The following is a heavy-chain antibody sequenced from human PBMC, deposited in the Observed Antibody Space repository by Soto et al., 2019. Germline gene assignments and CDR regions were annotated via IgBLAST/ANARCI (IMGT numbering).Heavy chain of an antibody. J-gene: IGHJ5*02. D-gene: IGHD2-15*01. CDR1: GFTFSSYA. CDR3: AKNPSRNIVGVPYHPTNWFDP. V-gene: IGHV3-23*01. CDR2: ISGSGGST. Sequence: GGSLRLSCAASGFTFSSYAMSWVRQAPGKGLEWVSAISGSGGSTYYADSVKGRFTISRDNSKNTLYLQMNSLRAEDTAVYYCAKNPSRNIVGVPYHPTNWFDPWGQGTLVTVSS.